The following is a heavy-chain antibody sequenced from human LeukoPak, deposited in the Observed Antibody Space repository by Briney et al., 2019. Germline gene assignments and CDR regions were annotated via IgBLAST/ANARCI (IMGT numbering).Heavy chain of an antibody. CDR3: GKGGGA. CDR2: IGGRGGST. V-gene: IGHV3-23*01. CDR1: GFTFSDYY. Sequence: GGSLRLSCAASGFTFSDYYMSWIRQAPGKGLEWVSAIGGRGGSTYYADFLEGRFTIARDNPKDMVYLQMNSLKVEDTAIYYCGKGGGAWGQGTKVTVSS. D-gene: IGHD3-16*01. J-gene: IGHJ5*02.